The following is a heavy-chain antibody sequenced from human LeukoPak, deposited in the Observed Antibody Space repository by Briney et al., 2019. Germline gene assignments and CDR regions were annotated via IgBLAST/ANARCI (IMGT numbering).Heavy chain of an antibody. CDR2: IYHSGST. Sequence: NPSQTLSLTCAVYGGSISSGGYSWSWIRQPPGKGLEWIGYIYHSGSTYYNPSLKSRVTISVDRSKNQFSLKLSSVTAADTAVYYCARVVDIVAGGFDPWGQGTLVTVSS. CDR1: GGSISSGGYS. D-gene: IGHD2-2*03. J-gene: IGHJ5*02. CDR3: ARVVDIVAGGFDP. V-gene: IGHV4-30-2*01.